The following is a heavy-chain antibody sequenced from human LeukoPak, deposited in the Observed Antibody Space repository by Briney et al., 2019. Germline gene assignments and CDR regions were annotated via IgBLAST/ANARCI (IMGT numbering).Heavy chain of an antibody. Sequence: GSLSLSCAASGFTFNNFAMGWVRQAPGKGLEWISGITNSGRNTYYADSVRGRFTVSRDNSKNTVVLQMGSLRHDDTAVYYCAKDDGSGSYYKRGAFNIWGHGTMVKVAS. CDR1: GFTFNNFA. V-gene: IGHV3-23*05. CDR3: AKDDGSGSYYKRGAFNI. J-gene: IGHJ3*02. CDR2: ITNSGRNT. D-gene: IGHD3-10*01.